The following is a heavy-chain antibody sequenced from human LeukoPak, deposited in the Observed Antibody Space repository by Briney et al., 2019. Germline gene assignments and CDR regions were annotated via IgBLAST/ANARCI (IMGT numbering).Heavy chain of an antibody. J-gene: IGHJ4*02. D-gene: IGHD2-2*01. CDR1: GFTFSDYY. V-gene: IGHV3-11*05. Sequence: KPGGSLRLSCAASGFTFSDYYMSWIRQAPGKGLEWVSYISSSSSYTNYADSVKGRFTISRDNAKNSLYLQVNSLRAEDTAVYYCARDLYCSSTSCYGPMGYYFDYWGQGTLVTVSS. CDR2: ISSSSSYT. CDR3: ARDLYCSSTSCYGPMGYYFDY.